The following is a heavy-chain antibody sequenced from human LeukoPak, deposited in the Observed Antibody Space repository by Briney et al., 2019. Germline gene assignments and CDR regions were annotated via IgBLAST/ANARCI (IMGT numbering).Heavy chain of an antibody. Sequence: PSETLSLTCTVSGGSISSSSYYWGWIRQPPGKGLEWIGSIYYSGSTYYNPSLKSRVTISVDTSKNQFSLKLSSVTAADTAVYYCARLAVTGAAYWGRGTLVTVSS. D-gene: IGHD6-19*01. CDR2: IYYSGST. V-gene: IGHV4-39*01. J-gene: IGHJ4*02. CDR1: GGSISSSSYY. CDR3: ARLAVTGAAY.